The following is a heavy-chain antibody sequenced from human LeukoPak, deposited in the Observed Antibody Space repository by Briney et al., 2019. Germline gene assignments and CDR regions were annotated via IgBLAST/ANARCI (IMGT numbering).Heavy chain of an antibody. V-gene: IGHV1-2*06. J-gene: IGHJ4*02. Sequence: ASVKVSRKVSGYTLTELSMHWVRQAPGQGLEWMGRINPNSGGTDYAQKFQGRVTMTRDTSISTAYMELSRLRSDDTAVYYCARARSTKGWDYWGQGTLVTVSS. CDR1: GYTLTELS. CDR3: ARARSTKGWDY. CDR2: INPNSGGT. D-gene: IGHD6-19*01.